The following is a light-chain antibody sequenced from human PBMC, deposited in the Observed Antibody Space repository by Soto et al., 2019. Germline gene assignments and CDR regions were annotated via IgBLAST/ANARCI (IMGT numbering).Light chain of an antibody. Sequence: EIVMTQSPATLSVSPGDSATLSCRASQSLGQSLDWYQQKAGQAPRLLIYGASTRATGIPARFSGSGSGTEFTLTISSLQSEDFAVYYCQQYKSWPPFTFGQGTRLEI. CDR1: QSLGQS. J-gene: IGKJ5*01. CDR2: GAS. V-gene: IGKV3-15*01. CDR3: QQYKSWPPFT.